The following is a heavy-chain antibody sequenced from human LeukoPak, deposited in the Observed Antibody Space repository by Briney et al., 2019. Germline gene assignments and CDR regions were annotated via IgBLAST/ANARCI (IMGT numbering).Heavy chain of an antibody. CDR1: ASSATHYA. CDR3: AKRVEPLAANTLAY. Sequence: PGEARTLSCAASASSATHYAMSWGRREAGNGLLWASVIYSDGNTKYADSVQGRFTISRDNSKNTLYLEMNSLSPDDTAVYYCAKRVEPLAANTLAYWGQGTLVTVSS. V-gene: IGHV3-53*01. CDR2: IYSDGNT. J-gene: IGHJ4*02. D-gene: IGHD1-14*01.